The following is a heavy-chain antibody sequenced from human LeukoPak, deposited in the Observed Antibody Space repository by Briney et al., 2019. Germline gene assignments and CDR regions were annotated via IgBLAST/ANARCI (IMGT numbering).Heavy chain of an antibody. CDR3: AKGLTMIVVVPTYYFDY. CDR1: GFTFSSYS. CDR2: ISGSGGST. J-gene: IGHJ4*02. Sequence: GGSLRLSCAASGFTFSSYSMNWVRQAPGKGLEWVSAISGSGGSTYYADSVKGRFTISRDNSKNTLYLQMNSLRAEDTAVYYCAKGLTMIVVVPTYYFDYWGQGTLVTVSS. D-gene: IGHD3-22*01. V-gene: IGHV3-23*01.